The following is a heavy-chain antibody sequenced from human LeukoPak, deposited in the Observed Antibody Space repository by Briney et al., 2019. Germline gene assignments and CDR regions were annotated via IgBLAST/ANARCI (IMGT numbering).Heavy chain of an antibody. D-gene: IGHD3-22*01. Sequence: ASVKVSCKASGYTFTKYGVYWVRQAPGQGLEWMGGIIPIFGTANYAQKFQGRVTITADESTSTAYMELSSLRSEDTAVYYCASPSDSSGSIYYFDYWGQGTLVTVSS. V-gene: IGHV1-69*13. CDR1: GYTFTKYG. J-gene: IGHJ4*02. CDR3: ASPSDSSGSIYYFDY. CDR2: IIPIFGTA.